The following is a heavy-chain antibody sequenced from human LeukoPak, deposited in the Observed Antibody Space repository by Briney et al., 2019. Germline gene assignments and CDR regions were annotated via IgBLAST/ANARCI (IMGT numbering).Heavy chain of an antibody. V-gene: IGHV4-59*01. CDR1: GGSISDYY. D-gene: IGHD3-16*01. CDR2: FHNSGTS. Sequence: SETLSLTCTVSGGSISDYYWSWIRQPPGKGLEWIGYFHNSGTSTYNPSLKSRVTISADTSKNQFSLKLNSLTTADTAVYYCTRGAGWLIDYWGQGILVTVSS. CDR3: TRGAGWLIDY. J-gene: IGHJ4*02.